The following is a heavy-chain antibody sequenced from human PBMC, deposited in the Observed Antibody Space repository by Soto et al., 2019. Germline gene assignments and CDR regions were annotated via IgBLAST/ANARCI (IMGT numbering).Heavy chain of an antibody. Sequence: QVQLVQSGAEVKKPGASVKVSCKASGYTFTSYGISWVRQAPGQGLEWMGWISAYNGNTNYAQKLQGRVTMTTDTTTSTACMELRSLRSDDTAVYYCARAKRLSLGGSYLGGFDYWGQGTLVTVSS. V-gene: IGHV1-18*01. CDR2: ISAYNGNT. CDR1: GYTFTSYG. J-gene: IGHJ4*02. CDR3: ARAKRLSLGGSYLGGFDY. D-gene: IGHD1-26*01.